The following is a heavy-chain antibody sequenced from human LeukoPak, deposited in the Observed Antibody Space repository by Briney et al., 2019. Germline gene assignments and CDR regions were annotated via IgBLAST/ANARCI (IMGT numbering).Heavy chain of an antibody. CDR1: GGSFSGYY. D-gene: IGHD3-16*02. CDR3: ASDYVWGSYRTFDY. V-gene: IGHV4-34*01. Sequence: SETLSLTCAVYGGSFSGYYWSWIRQPPGKGLEWIGEINHSGSTNYNPSLKSRVTISVDTSKNQFSLKLSSVTAADTAVYYCASDYVWGSYRTFDYWGQGTLVTVSS. CDR2: INHSGST. J-gene: IGHJ4*02.